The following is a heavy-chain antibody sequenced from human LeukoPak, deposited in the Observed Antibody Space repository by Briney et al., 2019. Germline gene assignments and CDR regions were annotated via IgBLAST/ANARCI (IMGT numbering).Heavy chain of an antibody. Sequence: GRSLRLSCAASGFTFSSYAMHWVRQAPGKGLEWVAVISYDGSNKYYADSVKGRFTISRDNSKNTLYLQMNSLRAEGTAVYYCATGGRWLQISPISPVWGQGTLVTVSS. D-gene: IGHD5-24*01. CDR2: ISYDGSNK. CDR3: ATGGRWLQISPISPV. V-gene: IGHV3-30*04. CDR1: GFTFSSYA. J-gene: IGHJ4*02.